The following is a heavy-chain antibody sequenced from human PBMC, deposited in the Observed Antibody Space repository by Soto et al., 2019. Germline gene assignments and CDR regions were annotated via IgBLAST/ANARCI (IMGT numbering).Heavy chain of an antibody. D-gene: IGHD5-12*01. J-gene: IGHJ6*02. Sequence: GESLKISCKGSGYSFTSYWIGWVRQMPGKGLEWMGIIYPGDSDTRYSPSFQGQVTISADKSISTAYLQWSSLKASDTAMYYCARPMVYSGYDLSYYYGMDVWGQGTTVTVSS. CDR3: ARPMVYSGYDLSYYYGMDV. CDR1: GYSFTSYW. V-gene: IGHV5-51*01. CDR2: IYPGDSDT.